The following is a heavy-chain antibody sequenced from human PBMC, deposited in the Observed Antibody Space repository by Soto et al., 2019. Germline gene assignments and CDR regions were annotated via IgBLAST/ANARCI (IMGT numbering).Heavy chain of an antibody. CDR2: IIPIFGTA. Sequence: QVQLVQSGAEVKKPGSSVKVSCKASGGTFSSYAISWVRQAPGQGLEWMGGIIPIFGTANYAQKFQGRVTITADESTSTAYMALSSLRSEDTAVYYCARVTHYYYYDSSGRGDAFDIWGKGTMVTVSS. CDR3: ARVTHYYYYDSSGRGDAFDI. D-gene: IGHD3-22*01. J-gene: IGHJ3*02. CDR1: GGTFSSYA. V-gene: IGHV1-69*01.